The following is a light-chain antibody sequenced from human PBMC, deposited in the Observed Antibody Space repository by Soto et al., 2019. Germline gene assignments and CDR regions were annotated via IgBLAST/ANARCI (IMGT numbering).Light chain of an antibody. CDR1: QSVSSSY. J-gene: IGKJ1*01. V-gene: IGKV3-20*01. Sequence: EIVLTQSPGTLSLSPGERATLSCRASQSVSSSYLAWYQQKPGQAPRLLIYGASSRATGIPDRFSGSGSGTDFTLTISRLEPEYFAVYYCHQDGSSPWTFGQGTQVEIK. CDR3: HQDGSSPWT. CDR2: GAS.